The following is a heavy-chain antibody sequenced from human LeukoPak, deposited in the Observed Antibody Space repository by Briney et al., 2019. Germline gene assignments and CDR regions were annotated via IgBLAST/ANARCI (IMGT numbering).Heavy chain of an antibody. J-gene: IGHJ2*01. CDR1: GGSISSYY. Sequence: SETLSLTCTVSGGSISSYYWSWIRQPAGKGLEWIGRIYTSGSTNYNPSLKSRVTMPVDTSKNQFSLKLSSVTAADTAVYYCARERWYYDSSGYENYWYFDLWGRGTLVTVSS. V-gene: IGHV4-4*07. D-gene: IGHD3-22*01. CDR3: ARERWYYDSSGYENYWYFDL. CDR2: IYTSGST.